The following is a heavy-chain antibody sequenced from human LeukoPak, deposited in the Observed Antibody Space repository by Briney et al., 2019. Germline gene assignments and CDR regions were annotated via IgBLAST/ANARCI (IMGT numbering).Heavy chain of an antibody. V-gene: IGHV4-59*01. CDR2: IYYSGST. CDR1: GGSISSYY. CDR3: ARIDWLSGLSP. J-gene: IGHJ5*02. D-gene: IGHD3-9*01. Sequence: PSETLSLTCTVSGGSISSYYWSWIRQPPGKGLEWIGYIYYSGSTKYNPSLKSRVTISVDTSKNQFSLKLSSVTAADTAVYYCARIDWLSGLSPWGQGILVTVSS.